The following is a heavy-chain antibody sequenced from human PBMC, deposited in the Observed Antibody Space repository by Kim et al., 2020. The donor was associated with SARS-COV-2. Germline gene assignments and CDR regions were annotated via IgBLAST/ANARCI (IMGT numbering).Heavy chain of an antibody. V-gene: IGHV4-59*13. J-gene: IGHJ6*02. CDR2: IYYSGST. Sequence: SETLSLTCTVSGGSISSYYWSWIRQPPGKGLEWIGYIYYSGSTNYNPSLKSRVTISVDTSKNQFSLKLSSVTAADTAVYYCARALPREGYYYYYYGMDVWGQGTTVTVSS. D-gene: IGHD1-26*01. CDR3: ARALPREGYYYYYYGMDV. CDR1: GGSISSYY.